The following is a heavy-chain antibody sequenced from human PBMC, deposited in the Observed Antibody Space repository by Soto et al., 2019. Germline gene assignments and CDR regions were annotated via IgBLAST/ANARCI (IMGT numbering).Heavy chain of an antibody. V-gene: IGHV4-4*02. CDR2: IYRSGST. CDR3: ATRTGPPL. Sequence: QVQLQESGPGLVKPSGTLSLTCAVSGGSISTNNWWTWVRQPPGKGLEWIGEIYRSGSTNYNPSLESRVTISVDKSKNQFSLKLISVTAADTAVYYCATRTGPPLWGQGTLVTVSS. J-gene: IGHJ4*02. CDR1: GGSISTNNW.